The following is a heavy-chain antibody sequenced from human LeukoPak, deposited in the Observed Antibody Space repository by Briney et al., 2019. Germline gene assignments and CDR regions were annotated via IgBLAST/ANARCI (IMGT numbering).Heavy chain of an antibody. CDR2: INHSGST. CDR1: GGSFSGYY. J-gene: IGHJ4*02. V-gene: IGHV4-34*01. Sequence: SETLSLTCAVYGGSFSGYYWSWIRQPPGKGLEWIGEINHSGSTNYNPSLKSRVTISVDTSKDQFSLKLSSVTAADTAVYYCARRAKNYYGSGRPDYWGQGTLVTVSS. CDR3: ARRAKNYYGSGRPDY. D-gene: IGHD3-10*01.